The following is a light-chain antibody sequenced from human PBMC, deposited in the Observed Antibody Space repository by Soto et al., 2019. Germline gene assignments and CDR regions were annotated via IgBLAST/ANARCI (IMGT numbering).Light chain of an antibody. V-gene: IGKV3-15*01. J-gene: IGKJ5*01. CDR2: GAS. Sequence: EIVMTQSPATLSVSPGERATLSCRASQSVNSNLAWYQQRPGQAPRVLIFGASTRAIGIPARFSGSGSGTEFTLTISSLQSEDFAVYYCQQYNVWPLITFGQGTRLEIK. CDR3: QQYNVWPLIT. CDR1: QSVNSN.